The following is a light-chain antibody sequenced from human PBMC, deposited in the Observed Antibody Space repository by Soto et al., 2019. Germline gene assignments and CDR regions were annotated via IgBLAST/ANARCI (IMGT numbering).Light chain of an antibody. CDR1: QSVLYSSNNKNY. J-gene: IGKJ1*01. CDR2: WAS. Sequence: DIVMTQSPDSLAVSLGERATINCKSSQSVLYSSNNKNYLAWYQQKPGQPPKLLIYWASTRESGVPDRFSGSGSGADFTLAISSLQAEDVAVYYCQQYYRTLPTFGQGTKVEIK. CDR3: QQYYRTLPT. V-gene: IGKV4-1*01.